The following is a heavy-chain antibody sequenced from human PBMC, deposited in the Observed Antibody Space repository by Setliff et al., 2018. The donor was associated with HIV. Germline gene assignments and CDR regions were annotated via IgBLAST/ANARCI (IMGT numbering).Heavy chain of an antibody. CDR1: GGSFSGYY. D-gene: IGHD5-12*01. J-gene: IGHJ4*01. CDR3: ARDSRWLQFPYFDS. Sequence: SETLSLTCAVYGGSFSGYYWSWIRQPPGKGLEWIGEINHSGSTNYNPSLKSRVTISADTSKNQFSLKLSSVTAADTAVYYCARDSRWLQFPYFDSWGQGTPVTVSS. V-gene: IGHV4-34*01. CDR2: INHSGST.